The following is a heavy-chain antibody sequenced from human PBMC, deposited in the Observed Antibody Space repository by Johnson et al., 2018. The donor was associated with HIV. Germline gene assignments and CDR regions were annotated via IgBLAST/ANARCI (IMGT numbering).Heavy chain of an antibody. J-gene: IGHJ3*02. CDR3: AREGGALAYWGGDCFLDAFDI. CDR1: GFTFSSYG. Sequence: QVQLEESGGGVVQPGRSLRLSCAASGFTFSSYGMHWVRQAPGKGLEWVAVIWYDGSNKYYADSVKGRFTISRDNAKNSLYLQMNSLRAEDTAVYYCAREGGALAYWGGDCFLDAFDIWGQGTMVTVSS. CDR2: IWYDGSNK. D-gene: IGHD2-21*01. V-gene: IGHV3-33*01.